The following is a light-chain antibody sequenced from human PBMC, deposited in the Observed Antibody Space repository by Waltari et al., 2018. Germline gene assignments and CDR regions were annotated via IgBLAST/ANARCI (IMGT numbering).Light chain of an antibody. V-gene: IGKV1-6*01. CDR2: GAS. J-gene: IGKJ4*01. Sequence: AIEMTQSPSSPSASIGDRVTITCRASQAIRHDLGWFQQKPGKAPTLPIYGASNLQSGVPARFSASGFGTDFTLIITGLQPEDFATYYCLQDHAYPLTFGGGTRV. CDR1: QAIRHD. CDR3: LQDHAYPLT.